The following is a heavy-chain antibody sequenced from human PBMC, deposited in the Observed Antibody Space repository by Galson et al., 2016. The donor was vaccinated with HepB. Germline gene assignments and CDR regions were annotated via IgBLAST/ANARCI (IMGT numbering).Heavy chain of an antibody. D-gene: IGHD2-21*02. V-gene: IGHV3-33*01. Sequence: SLRLTCAASGFIFSGYTMHWVRQAPGKGLEWVAVIWFDGTNKYYADSVKGRFTISRDNSKNTLYLQMNRLRVEDTAIYYCASNSGDSGGFWGKGTTVTVSS. CDR2: IWFDGTNK. CDR3: ASNSGDSGGF. CDR1: GFIFSGYT. J-gene: IGHJ6*04.